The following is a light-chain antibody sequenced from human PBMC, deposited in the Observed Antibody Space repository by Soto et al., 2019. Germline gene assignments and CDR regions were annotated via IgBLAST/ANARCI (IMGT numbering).Light chain of an antibody. Sequence: DIVMTQSPDSLAVSLGDRATINCKSSQSVLNLSKNKDYLAWYQQKPGHPPRLLIYGASIRESGVPDRFSGSGSGTDFTLTISSLQAEDVALYYCQQFYSIPLTFGGGTKVEIK. CDR1: QSVLNLSKNKDY. J-gene: IGKJ4*01. V-gene: IGKV4-1*01. CDR2: GAS. CDR3: QQFYSIPLT.